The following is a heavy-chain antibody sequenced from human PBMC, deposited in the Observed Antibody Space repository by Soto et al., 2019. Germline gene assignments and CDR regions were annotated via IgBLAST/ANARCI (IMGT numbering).Heavy chain of an antibody. V-gene: IGHV1-18*04. CDR3: VRDWPFFGSANGNRLEF. CDR2: ISVYTGDK. J-gene: IGHJ3*01. Sequence: QVHLVQSAAEVKKPGASVHVSCKASGYAFASYGFSWVRQAPGQGLEWMAWISVYTGDKNYAQKFRGRLTVTTDRTTSVLALSLTGLTAAATAVYSCVRDWPFFGSANGNRLEFWGQGTLVSVSS. D-gene: IGHD3-10*01. CDR1: GYAFASYG.